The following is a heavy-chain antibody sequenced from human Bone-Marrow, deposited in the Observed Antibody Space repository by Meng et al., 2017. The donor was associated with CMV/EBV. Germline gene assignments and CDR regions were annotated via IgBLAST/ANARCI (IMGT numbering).Heavy chain of an antibody. D-gene: IGHD2-8*01. J-gene: IGHJ6*04. CDR2: IKSKADGGTT. V-gene: IGHV3-15*01. CDR3: VGAYFERYCFNGECYNFHYYYGMDV. Sequence: GGSLRLSCVASGFTFNNAWMSWVRQAPGKGLEWVGRIKSKADGGTTQFAAPVKGRFTISRDDSENMVHLQMSSLRAEDTAVYYCVGAYFERYCFNGECYNFHYYYGMDVWGEGTTVTVSS. CDR1: GFTFNNAW.